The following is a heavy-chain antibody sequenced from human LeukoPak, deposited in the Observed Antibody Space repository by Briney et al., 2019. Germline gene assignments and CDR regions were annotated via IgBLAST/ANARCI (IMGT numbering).Heavy chain of an antibody. CDR3: AKLDSSSWYLFHY. Sequence: GGSLRLSCAASGFTFSSYAMSWVRQAPGKGLEWVSAISGSGSSTYYADSVKGRFTISRDNSKNTLYLQMNSLRAEDTAVYYCAKLDSSSWYLFHYWGQGTLVTVSS. CDR1: GFTFSSYA. J-gene: IGHJ4*02. CDR2: ISGSGSST. D-gene: IGHD6-13*01. V-gene: IGHV3-23*01.